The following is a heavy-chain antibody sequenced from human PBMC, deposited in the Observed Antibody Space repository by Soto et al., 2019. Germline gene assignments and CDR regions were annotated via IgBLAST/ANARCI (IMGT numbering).Heavy chain of an antibody. J-gene: IGHJ6*02. CDR1: GGSFSGYY. CDR2: INHSGST. V-gene: IGHV4-34*01. Sequence: QVQLQQWGAGLLKPSETLSLTCAVYGGSFSGYYWSWIRQPPGKGLEWIGEINHSGSTNYNPSLKSRVTISVDTSKNQFSLKLSSVTAADTAVYYCARGPTYSGSYYYSMDVWGQGTTVTVSS. CDR3: ARGPTYSGSYYYSMDV. D-gene: IGHD1-26*01.